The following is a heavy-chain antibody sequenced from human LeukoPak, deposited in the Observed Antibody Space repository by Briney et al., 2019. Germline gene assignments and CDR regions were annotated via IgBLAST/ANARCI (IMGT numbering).Heavy chain of an antibody. Sequence: SETLSLTCTVSGYSISSGNYWGWIRQPPGKGLEWIGNIYHGGSTYYNPSLKSRVTISVDTSKNQFSLKLSSVTAADTAVYYCARRVEGLLWFGESSHMDVWGKGTTVTISS. D-gene: IGHD3-10*01. CDR2: IYHGGST. V-gene: IGHV4-38-2*02. CDR3: ARRVEGLLWFGESSHMDV. J-gene: IGHJ6*03. CDR1: GYSISSGNY.